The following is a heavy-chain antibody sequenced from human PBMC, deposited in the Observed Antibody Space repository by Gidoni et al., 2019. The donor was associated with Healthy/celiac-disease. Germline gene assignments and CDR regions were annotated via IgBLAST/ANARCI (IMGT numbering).Heavy chain of an antibody. CDR3: ARDQADGIAAAGDFNYYYGMDV. Sequence: QVQLVQSGAEVKKPGSSVKVSCKASGGTFSSYAISWVRQAPGQGLEWMGGIIPIFGTANYAQKFQGRVTITADESTSTAYMELSSLRSEDTAVYYCARDQADGIAAAGDFNYYYGMDVWGQGTTVTVSS. D-gene: IGHD6-13*01. CDR2: IIPIFGTA. CDR1: GGTFSSYA. V-gene: IGHV1-69*01. J-gene: IGHJ6*02.